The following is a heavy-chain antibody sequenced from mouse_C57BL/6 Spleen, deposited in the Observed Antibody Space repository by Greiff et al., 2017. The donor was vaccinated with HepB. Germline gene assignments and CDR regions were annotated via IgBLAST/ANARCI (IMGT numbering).Heavy chain of an antibody. CDR1: GFTFSSYG. Sequence: EVKLVESGGDLVKPGGSLKLSCAASGFTFSSYGMSWVRPTPDKRLEWVATISSGGSYTYYQDSVKGRFTISRDNAKNTLYLQMSSLKSEYTAMYYCARHDGYYNYDAMDDWGQGTSVTGSA. V-gene: IGHV5-6*01. D-gene: IGHD2-3*01. CDR2: ISSGGSYT. J-gene: IGHJ4*01. CDR3: ARHDGYYNYDAMDD.